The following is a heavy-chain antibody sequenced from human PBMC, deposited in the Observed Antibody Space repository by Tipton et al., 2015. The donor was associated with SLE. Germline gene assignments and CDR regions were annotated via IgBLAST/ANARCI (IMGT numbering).Heavy chain of an antibody. CDR3: ARDELTEGEMSALDI. CDR1: GFNIRDYA. J-gene: IGHJ3*02. V-gene: IGHV1-2*06. Sequence: QSGPEVKKPGASMKVSCEASGFNIRDYAIHWVRQAPGQGLEWVGRINPTRGDTNYAQKFQGRVTMTRDTSINTAYMELRRLSSDDTAVYYCARDELTEGEMSALDIWGQGTTVTVSS. CDR2: INPTRGDT. D-gene: IGHD2-21*02.